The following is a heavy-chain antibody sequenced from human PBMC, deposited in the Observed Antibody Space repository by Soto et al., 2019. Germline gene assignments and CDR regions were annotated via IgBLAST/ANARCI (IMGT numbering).Heavy chain of an antibody. CDR1: GGSISSSSYY. CDR2: IYYSGST. Sequence: SETLSLTCTVSGGSISSSSYYWGWIRQPPGKGLEWIGSIYYSGSTYYNPSLKSRVTISVDTSKNQFSLKLSSVTAADTAVYYCARDNDYGVFHNGLDVWGQGTTVTVSS. J-gene: IGHJ6*02. CDR3: ARDNDYGVFHNGLDV. V-gene: IGHV4-39*07. D-gene: IGHD4-17*01.